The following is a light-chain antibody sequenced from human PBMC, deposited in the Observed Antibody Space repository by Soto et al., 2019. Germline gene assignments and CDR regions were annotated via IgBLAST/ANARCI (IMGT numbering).Light chain of an antibody. J-gene: IGKJ1*01. CDR1: QSVGSN. V-gene: IGKV3-11*01. CDR2: DAS. Sequence: EIVLTQSPATLPLSPGERATLSCRASQSVGSNLAWYQQKPGQAPRLLILDASNRVTGIPARFSGSGSGTDFTLTISSLEPEDFAVYYCQQRSSWWTFGQGTKVEIK. CDR3: QQRSSWWT.